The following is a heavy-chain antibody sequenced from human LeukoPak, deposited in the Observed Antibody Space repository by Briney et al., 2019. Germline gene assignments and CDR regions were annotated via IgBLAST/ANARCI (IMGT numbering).Heavy chain of an antibody. V-gene: IGHV4-39*07. Sequence: SETLSLTCAVSGDSISSSSYFWGWIRQPPGKGLEWIGSIYSSGTTYYNPSLKSRVTISVDTSKNQFSLKLSSVTAADTAVYYCARDLSAPYGGNDYWGQGTPVTVSS. J-gene: IGHJ4*02. CDR2: IYSSGTT. D-gene: IGHD4-23*01. CDR3: ARDLSAPYGGNDY. CDR1: GDSISSSSYF.